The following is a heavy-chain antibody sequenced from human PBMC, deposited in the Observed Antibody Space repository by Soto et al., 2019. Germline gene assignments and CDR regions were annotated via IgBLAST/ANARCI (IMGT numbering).Heavy chain of an antibody. V-gene: IGHV3-30-3*01. Sequence: AGGSLRLSCAASGFTFSSYAMHWVRQAPGKGLEWVAVISYDGSNKYYADSVKGRFTISRDNSKNTLYLQMNSLRAEDTAVYYCARDTLPSGKGDFWSGYPGHYLYWGQGTLVTVSS. D-gene: IGHD3-3*01. CDR1: GFTFSSYA. CDR3: ARDTLPSGKGDFWSGYPGHYLY. CDR2: ISYDGSNK. J-gene: IGHJ4*02.